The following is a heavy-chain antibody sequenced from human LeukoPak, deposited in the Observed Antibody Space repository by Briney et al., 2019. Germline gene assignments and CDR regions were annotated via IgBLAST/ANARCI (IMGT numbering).Heavy chain of an antibody. D-gene: IGHD3-22*01. J-gene: IGHJ4*02. CDR1: GGSISSGDYY. CDR3: ARVNDSSGYSNYFDY. Sequence: SETLSLTCTVSGGSISSGDYYWSWIRQPPEKGLEWIGYIYYSGSTYYNPSLKSRVTISVDTSKNQFSLKLSSVTAADTAVYYCARVNDSSGYSNYFDYWGQGTLVTVSS. CDR2: IYYSGST. V-gene: IGHV4-30-4*01.